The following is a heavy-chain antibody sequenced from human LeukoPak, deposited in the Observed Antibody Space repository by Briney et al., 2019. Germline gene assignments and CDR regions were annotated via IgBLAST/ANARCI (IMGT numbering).Heavy chain of an antibody. CDR3: AKGAPTQEFYFDY. CDR2: ISGNAGST. J-gene: IGHJ4*02. CDR1: GFTLSSYA. D-gene: IGHD1-26*01. Sequence: GGSLRLSCAASGFTLSSYAMSWVRQAPGKGLEWVSLISGNAGSTYYADSVKGRFTISRDNSKNTLYLQMNSLRAEDTAVYYCAKGAPTQEFYFDYWGQGTLVTVSS. V-gene: IGHV3-23*01.